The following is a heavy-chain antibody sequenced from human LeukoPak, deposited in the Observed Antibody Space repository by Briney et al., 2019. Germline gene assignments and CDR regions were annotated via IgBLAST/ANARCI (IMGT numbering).Heavy chain of an antibody. J-gene: IGHJ4*02. D-gene: IGHD1-26*01. Sequence: ASVKVSCKASGYTFTSNAMNWVRQAPGQGLEWMGWISAYNGNTNYAQKLQGRVTMTTDTSTSTAYMELRSLRSDDTAVYYCAIELGATNDYWGQGTLVTVSS. V-gene: IGHV1-18*01. CDR1: GYTFTSNA. CDR2: ISAYNGNT. CDR3: AIELGATNDY.